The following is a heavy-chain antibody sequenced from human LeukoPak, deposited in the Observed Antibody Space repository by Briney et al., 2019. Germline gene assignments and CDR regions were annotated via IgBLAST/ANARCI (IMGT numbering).Heavy chain of an antibody. J-gene: IGHJ4*02. CDR3: ARGRDYVWGG. CDR2: IYYSGST. D-gene: IGHD3-16*01. CDR1: GGSISSSSYY. V-gene: IGHV4-39*01. Sequence: SETLSLTCTVSGGSISSSSYYWGWIRQPPGKGLEWIGSIYYSGSTYYNPSLKSRVTISVDTSKNQFSLKLSSVTAADTAVYYCARGRDYVWGGWGQGTLVTVSS.